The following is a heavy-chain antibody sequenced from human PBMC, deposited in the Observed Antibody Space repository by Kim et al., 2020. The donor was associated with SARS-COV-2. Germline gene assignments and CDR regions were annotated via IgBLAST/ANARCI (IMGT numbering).Heavy chain of an antibody. D-gene: IGHD3-10*01. J-gene: IGHJ4*02. CDR2: ISGDETNT. Sequence: GGSLRLSCAASGFTFSNYWMHWVRQAPGKGLVWVSHISGDETNTDYADSVKGRFTISRDNAKNTLYLQMNSLRVEDTAVYYCTRDPPESVPSDYWGQGTLVTVSS. CDR1: GFTFSNYW. CDR3: TRDPPESVPSDY. V-gene: IGHV3-74*01.